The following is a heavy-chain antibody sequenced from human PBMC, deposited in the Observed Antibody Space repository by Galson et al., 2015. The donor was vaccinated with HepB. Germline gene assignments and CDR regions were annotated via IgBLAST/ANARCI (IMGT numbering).Heavy chain of an antibody. Sequence: SLRLSCAASGFTFSSYWMSWVRQAPGKGLEWVANIKQDGSEKYYVDSVKGRFTISRDNAKNSLYLQMNSLKTEDTAVYYCGGTIAVAGTGVDYWGQGTLVTVSS. CDR3: GGTIAVAGTGVDY. V-gene: IGHV3-7*03. J-gene: IGHJ4*02. CDR1: GFTFSSYW. CDR2: IKQDGSEK. D-gene: IGHD6-19*01.